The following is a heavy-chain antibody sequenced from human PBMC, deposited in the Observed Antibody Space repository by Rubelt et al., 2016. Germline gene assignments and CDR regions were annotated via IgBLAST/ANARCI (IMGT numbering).Heavy chain of an antibody. CDR1: GYTFTSYA. D-gene: IGHD3-3*01. V-gene: IGHV1-46*01. CDR3: ARSPRYDFEDNWFDP. Sequence: QVQLVQSGAEVKKPGASVKVSCKASGYTFTSYAMHWVRQAPGQGLEWMGIINPNGGSTSYGQKFQGRVTMTRDTSTSTVYMELSSLRSEDTAVYYCARSPRYDFEDNWFDPWGQGTLVTVSS. J-gene: IGHJ5*02. CDR2: INPNGGST.